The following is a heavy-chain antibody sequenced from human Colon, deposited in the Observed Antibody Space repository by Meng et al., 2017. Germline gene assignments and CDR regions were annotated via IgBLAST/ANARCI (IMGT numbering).Heavy chain of an antibody. CDR1: GGSFSGYD. Sequence: QQWGEGLLKPSETLSLPWAVYGGSFSGYDWSWIRQPPGKGLEWIGEINQSGSTNYNPSLKSRVTISVDTSKNQFSLKLSSVTAADTAVYYCARGRYRYSGSYSKGAEYFQHWGQGTLVTVSS. D-gene: IGHD1-26*01. CDR2: INQSGST. V-gene: IGHV4-34*01. J-gene: IGHJ1*01. CDR3: ARGRYRYSGSYSKGAEYFQH.